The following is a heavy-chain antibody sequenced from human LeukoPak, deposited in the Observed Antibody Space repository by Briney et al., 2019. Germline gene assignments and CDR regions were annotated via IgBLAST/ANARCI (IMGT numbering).Heavy chain of an antibody. CDR3: ARDLVGARAWEAGNWFDP. CDR1: GGSFSGYY. D-gene: IGHD1-26*01. CDR2: INHSGST. J-gene: IGHJ5*02. V-gene: IGHV4-34*01. Sequence: PSETLSLTCAVYGGSFSGYYWSWIRQPPGKGLEWIGEINHSGSTNYNPSLKSRVTISVDTSKNQFSLKLSSVTAADTAVYYCARDLVGARAWEAGNWFDPWGQGTLVTVSS.